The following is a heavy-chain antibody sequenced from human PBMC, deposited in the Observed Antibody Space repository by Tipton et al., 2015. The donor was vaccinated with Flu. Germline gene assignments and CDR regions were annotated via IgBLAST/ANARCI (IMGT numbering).Heavy chain of an antibody. CDR1: GYTFTHYH. V-gene: IGHV1-46*01. CDR2: ITPSGGST. CDR3: ARGSYGDLIDY. J-gene: IGHJ4*02. Sequence: QLVQSGAEVKKPGASVKVSCKSSGYTFTHYHMHWVRQAPGQGLEWMGIITPSGGSTFYAPKFQGRVTMTRDTSTSTDYMALSSLRSEDTAVYYCARGSYGDLIDYWGQGTLVTVSS. D-gene: IGHD5-18*01.